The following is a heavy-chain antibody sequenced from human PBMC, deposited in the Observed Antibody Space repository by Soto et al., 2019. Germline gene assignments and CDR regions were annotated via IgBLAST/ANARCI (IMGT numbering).Heavy chain of an antibody. CDR2: ISYDGSNK. Sequence: QVQLVESGGGVVQPGRSLRLSCAASGFTFSSYGMHWVRQAPGKGLEWVAVISYDGSNKYYADSVKGRFTISRDNSKNTLYLQMNSLRAEDTAVYYCVKDHLDFWSGWRDYYYYGMDVWGQGTTVTVSS. CDR3: VKDHLDFWSGWRDYYYYGMDV. D-gene: IGHD3-3*01. J-gene: IGHJ6*02. V-gene: IGHV3-30*18. CDR1: GFTFSSYG.